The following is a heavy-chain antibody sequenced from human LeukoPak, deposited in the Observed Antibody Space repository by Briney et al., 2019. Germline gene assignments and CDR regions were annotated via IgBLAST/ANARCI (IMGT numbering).Heavy chain of an antibody. CDR2: IYHSGST. Sequence: SETLSLTCAVSGGSISSGGYSWSWIRQPPGKGLEWIGYIYHSGSTYYNPSLKSRVTISVDRSKNQFSLKLSSVTAADTAVYYCARYRITMIVGWFDPWGQGTLVTVSS. V-gene: IGHV4-30-2*01. D-gene: IGHD3-22*01. J-gene: IGHJ5*02. CDR1: GGSISSGGYS. CDR3: ARYRITMIVGWFDP.